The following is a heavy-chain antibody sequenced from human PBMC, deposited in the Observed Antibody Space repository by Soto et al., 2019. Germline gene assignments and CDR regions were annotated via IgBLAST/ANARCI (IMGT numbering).Heavy chain of an antibody. J-gene: IGHJ4*02. D-gene: IGHD3-22*01. Sequence: PGGSLRLSCAASGFTFSSYAMHWVRQAPGKGLEWVAVISYDGSNKYYADSVKGRFTISRDNSKNTLYLQMNSLRAEDTAVYYCASLANIDSSDIGYYFDYWGQGTLVTVSS. V-gene: IGHV3-30-3*01. CDR2: ISYDGSNK. CDR3: ASLANIDSSDIGYYFDY. CDR1: GFTFSSYA.